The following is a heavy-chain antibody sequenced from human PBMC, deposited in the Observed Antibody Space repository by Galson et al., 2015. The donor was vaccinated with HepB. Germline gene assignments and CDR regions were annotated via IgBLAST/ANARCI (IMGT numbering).Heavy chain of an antibody. CDR3: AKVVRVWNYGGPLGY. V-gene: IGHV3-30*18. CDR2: ISYDGGNK. Sequence: SLRLSCAASGFTFSSYGMHWVRQAPGKGLEWVAVISYDGGNKYYADSVKGRFTISRDNSKNTLYLQMNSLRAEDTAVYYCAKVVRVWNYGGPLGYWGQGTLVTVSS. CDR1: GFTFSSYG. J-gene: IGHJ4*02. D-gene: IGHD1-7*01.